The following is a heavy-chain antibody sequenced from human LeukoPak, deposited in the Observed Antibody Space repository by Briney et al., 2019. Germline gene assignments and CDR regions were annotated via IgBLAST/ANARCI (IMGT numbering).Heavy chain of an antibody. CDR2: IYSGGST. D-gene: IGHD6-13*01. V-gene: IGHV3-53*01. CDR1: GFTVSSNY. J-gene: IGHJ4*02. Sequence: GGSLRLSCAAPGFTVSSNYMSWVRQAPGKGLEWVSVIYSGGSTYYADSVKGRFTISRDNSKNTVYLQMNSLRAEDTAVYYCARAGIAAAGTGYFDYWGQGTLVTVSS. CDR3: ARAGIAAAGTGYFDY.